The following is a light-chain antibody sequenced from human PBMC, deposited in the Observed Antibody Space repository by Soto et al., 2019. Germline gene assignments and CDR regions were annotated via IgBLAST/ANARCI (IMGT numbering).Light chain of an antibody. J-gene: IGLJ1*01. CDR2: LEGSGSY. CDR3: ETWDSNTNYV. V-gene: IGLV4-60*03. CDR1: SGHSSYI. Sequence: QSVLTQSSSASASLGSSVKLTCTLSSGHSSYIIAWHQQQPGKAPRYLMKLEGSGSYNKGSGVPDRFSGSSSGADRYLTISNLQSEDEADYYCETWDSNTNYVFGTGTKVTVL.